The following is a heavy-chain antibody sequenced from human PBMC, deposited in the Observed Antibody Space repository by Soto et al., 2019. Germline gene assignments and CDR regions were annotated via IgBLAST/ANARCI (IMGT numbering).Heavy chain of an antibody. J-gene: IGHJ5*02. D-gene: IGHD2-2*01. V-gene: IGHV4-34*01. CDR2: INHSGST. Sequence: QVQLQQWGAGLLKPSETLSLTCAVYGGSFSGYYWSWIRQPPGKGLEWIGEINHSGSTNYNPTLKSRVPISVDTSKKQCSLKRSSVPAADTAVYYCAGCSSTSCYGWFDPWGQGTLVTVSS. CDR1: GGSFSGYY. CDR3: AGCSSTSCYGWFDP.